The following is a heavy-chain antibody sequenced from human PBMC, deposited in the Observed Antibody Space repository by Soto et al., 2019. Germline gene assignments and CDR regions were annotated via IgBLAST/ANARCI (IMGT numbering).Heavy chain of an antibody. J-gene: IGHJ4*02. CDR3: ARERSDWNAPTVDY. Sequence: PSQTFSVNCLISWKSVSSNSGASDWFRQSPSRGLEWLGRTYYRYKWYNDYEVSVKRRITINPDTYKNKCSLTLNSVPPEDTAVYYCARERSDWNAPTVDYLGQGTIVTVYS. CDR1: WKSVSSNSGA. V-gene: IGHV6-1*01. D-gene: IGHD1-1*01. CDR2: TYYRYKWYN.